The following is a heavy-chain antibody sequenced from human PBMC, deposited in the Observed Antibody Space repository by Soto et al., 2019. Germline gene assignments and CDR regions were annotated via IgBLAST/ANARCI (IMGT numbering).Heavy chain of an antibody. CDR1: GYTFTSYG. D-gene: IGHD2-2*03. J-gene: IGHJ5*02. CDR2: ISAYNGNT. Sequence: ASVKVSCKASGYTFTSYGISWVRQAPGQGLEWMGWISAYNGNTNYAQKLQGRVTMTTDTSTSTAYMELRSLRSDDTAVYYCARDGYCSSTSCYAHCFDPWGQGTLVTVSS. V-gene: IGHV1-18*01. CDR3: ARDGYCSSTSCYAHCFDP.